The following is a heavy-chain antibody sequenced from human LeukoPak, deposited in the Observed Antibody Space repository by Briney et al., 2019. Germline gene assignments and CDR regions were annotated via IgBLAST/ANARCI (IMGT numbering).Heavy chain of an antibody. D-gene: IGHD2-2*01. CDR3: ASGTVGYCSNTKWPYGAFDI. CDR1: GGTFSSYA. CDR2: IIPIHGTT. J-gene: IGHJ3*02. Sequence: SVKVSCKASGGTFSSYAISWVRQAPGQGLEWMGGIIPIHGTTNYAQKFQGRVTITADESTNTAYVELSSLRSEDTAVYYCASGTVGYCSNTKWPYGAFDIWGQGTMVTVSS. V-gene: IGHV1-69*01.